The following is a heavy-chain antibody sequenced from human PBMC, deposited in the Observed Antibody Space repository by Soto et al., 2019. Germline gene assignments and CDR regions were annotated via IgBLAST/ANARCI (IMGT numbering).Heavy chain of an antibody. CDR1: GFTFSSYA. J-gene: IGHJ4*02. V-gene: IGHV3-23*01. CDR2: ISGSGGST. Sequence: EVQLLESGGGLVQPGGSLRLSCAASGFTFSSYAMSWVRQAPGKGLEWVSAISGSGGSTYYADSVKGRFTISRDNFKNTLYLQMNSLRAEDTAVYYCAKSPMIVRYFDYWGQGTLVTVSS. D-gene: IGHD3-22*01. CDR3: AKSPMIVRYFDY.